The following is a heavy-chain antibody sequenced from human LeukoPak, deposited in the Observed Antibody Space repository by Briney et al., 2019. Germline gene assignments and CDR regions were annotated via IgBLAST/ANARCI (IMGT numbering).Heavy chain of an antibody. D-gene: IGHD3-22*01. CDR2: IYYSGST. V-gene: IGHV4-39*07. J-gene: IGHJ4*02. Sequence: PSETLSLTCTVSGGSISSSGYYWGWIRQPPGKGLEWIGSIYYSGSTYYNPSLKSRVTISEDTSKNQFSLKLSSVTAADTAVYYCARWGIQDYDSSGYYYYFDYWGQGTLVTVSS. CDR1: GGSISSSGYY. CDR3: ARWGIQDYDSSGYYYYFDY.